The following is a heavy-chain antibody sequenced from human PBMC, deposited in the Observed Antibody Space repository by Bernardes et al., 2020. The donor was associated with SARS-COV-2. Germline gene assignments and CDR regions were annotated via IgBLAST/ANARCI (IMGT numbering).Heavy chain of an antibody. J-gene: IGHJ4*02. CDR3: ARDLAVMAVSSLAVVTFDY. D-gene: IGHD6-6*01. CDR2: ISAYSGNT. CDR1: GYTFTSYG. V-gene: IGHV1-18*01. Sequence: ASVKVSCKASGYTFTSYGFSWVRQAPGQGLEWMGWISAYSGNTHYAHNLQGRVTMTTDTSTSTAYMELRSLRSDDTAVYYCARDLAVMAVSSLAVVTFDYWGQGTLVTVSS.